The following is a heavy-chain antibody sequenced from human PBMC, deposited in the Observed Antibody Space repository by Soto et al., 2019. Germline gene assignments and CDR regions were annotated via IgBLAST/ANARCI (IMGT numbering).Heavy chain of an antibody. V-gene: IGHV4-39*01. D-gene: IGHD3-10*01. Sequence: QLQLQESGPGLVKPSETLSLTCTVSGGSISSSSYYWGWIRQPPGKGLEWIGSIYYSGSTYYNPSLKIRVAISVDTSKNQFSLKLSSVTAADTAVYYCARTTYYYGSGSYRNWYFDLWGRGTLVTVSS. CDR1: GGSISSSSYY. CDR2: IYYSGST. J-gene: IGHJ2*01. CDR3: ARTTYYYGSGSYRNWYFDL.